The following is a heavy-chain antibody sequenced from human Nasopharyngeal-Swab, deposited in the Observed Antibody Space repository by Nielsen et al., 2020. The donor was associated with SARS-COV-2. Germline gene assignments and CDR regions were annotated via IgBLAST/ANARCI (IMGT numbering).Heavy chain of an antibody. D-gene: IGHD1-14*01. CDR3: AREEELGTAYYFDY. J-gene: IGHJ4*02. CDR2: ISSSSSTI. CDR1: GFTFSSYS. V-gene: IGHV3-48*01. Sequence: GESLTISWAASGFTFSSYSMNWVRQAPGKGLEWVSYISSSSSTIYYADSVKGRFTISRDNAKNSLYLQMNSLRAEDTAVYYCAREEELGTAYYFDYWGQGTLVTVSS.